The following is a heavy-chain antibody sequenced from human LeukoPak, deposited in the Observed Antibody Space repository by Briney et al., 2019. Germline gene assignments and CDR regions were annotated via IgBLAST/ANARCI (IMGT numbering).Heavy chain of an antibody. V-gene: IGHV3-66*02. J-gene: IGHJ4*02. D-gene: IGHD3-16*02. Sequence: GGSLRLSCAASGFNFSNYAMSWVRQAPGKGLEWVSVIYSGGSTYYADSVKGRFTISRDNSKNTLYLQMNSLRAEDTAVYYCARAHRPYDYVWWSYRFGSTFDYWGQGTLVTVSS. CDR1: GFNFSNYA. CDR3: ARAHRPYDYVWWSYRFGSTFDY. CDR2: IYSGGST.